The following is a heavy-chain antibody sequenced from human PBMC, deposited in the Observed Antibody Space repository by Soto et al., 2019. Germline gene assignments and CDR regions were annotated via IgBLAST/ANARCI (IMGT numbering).Heavy chain of an antibody. Sequence: HVQLQESGPGLVKPSETLSLTCTVSGGSISSYYWSWIRQPPGKGLEWIGNIYYTGSTNYDPSLKSRVTISVDTSKNQFALKLSSGTAADAAVYYCARWTSCGGDCYWLDYWGQGTLVTVSS. J-gene: IGHJ4*02. CDR2: IYYTGST. D-gene: IGHD2-21*02. CDR1: GGSISSYY. CDR3: ARWTSCGGDCYWLDY. V-gene: IGHV4-59*01.